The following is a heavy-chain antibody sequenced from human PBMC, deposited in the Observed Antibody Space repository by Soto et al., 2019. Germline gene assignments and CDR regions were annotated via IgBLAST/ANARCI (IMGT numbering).Heavy chain of an antibody. V-gene: IGHV5-51*01. D-gene: IGHD3-16*02. CDR2: IYPGDSDT. CDR3: ALPPYGSGSYRRFDP. CDR1: GYSFTSYW. J-gene: IGHJ5*02. Sequence: GESLKISCKGSGYSFTSYWIGWVRQMPGKGLEWMGIIYPGDSDTGYSPSFQGQVTISADKSISTAYLQWSSLKASDTAMYYCALPPYGSGSYRRFDPWGQGTLVTVSS.